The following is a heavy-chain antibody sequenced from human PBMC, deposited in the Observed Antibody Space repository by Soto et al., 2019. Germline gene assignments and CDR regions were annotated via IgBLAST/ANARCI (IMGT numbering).Heavy chain of an antibody. D-gene: IGHD3-10*01. CDR2: MNPNCGNT. V-gene: IGHV1-8*01. CDR3: ARGSGSYSISYFDY. CDR1: GYTFTSYD. Sequence: ASVQVSCNASGYTFTSYDINWVRQATGQGLQQMGWMNPNCGNTGYAQKFQGRVTMTRNTSISTAYMELSSLRSEDKAVYYCARGSGSYSISYFDYWGQGTLVTVSS. J-gene: IGHJ4*02.